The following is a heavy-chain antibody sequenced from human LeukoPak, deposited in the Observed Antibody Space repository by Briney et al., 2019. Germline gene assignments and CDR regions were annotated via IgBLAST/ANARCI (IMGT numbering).Heavy chain of an antibody. Sequence: GGSLRLSCVASGFTFHDYTMHWVRQAPGKGLVWVSRINTDGSSTTYADSVKGRFTISRDDAKSTLYLQMNSLRAEDTAVYYCISSSPSFDYWGQGTLVTVSS. J-gene: IGHJ4*02. CDR2: INTDGSST. V-gene: IGHV3-74*01. CDR3: ISSSPSFDY. CDR1: GFTFHDYT.